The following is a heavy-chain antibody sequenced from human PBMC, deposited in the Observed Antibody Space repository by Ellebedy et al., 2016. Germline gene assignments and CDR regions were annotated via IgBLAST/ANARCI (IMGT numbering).Heavy chain of an antibody. V-gene: IGHV3-53*01. J-gene: IGHJ5*02. D-gene: IGHD4-23*01. CDR3: AKGGKGSYGFDP. CDR1: GFTVSSNY. CDR2: IYSGGST. Sequence: GGSLRLSCAASGFTVSSNYMSWVRQAPGKGLEGVSVIYSGGSTYYADSVKGRFTISRDNSKNTLYLQMNSLRAEDTAVYYCAKGGKGSYGFDPWGQGTLVTVSS.